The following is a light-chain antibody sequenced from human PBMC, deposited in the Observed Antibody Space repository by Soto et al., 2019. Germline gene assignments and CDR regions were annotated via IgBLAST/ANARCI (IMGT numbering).Light chain of an antibody. CDR2: AAS. J-gene: IGKJ4*01. CDR3: QQLISNPLT. Sequence: DIQLTQSPSFLSASVGDRVTITCRAGQDISSYLAWYQQKPGKAPNLLMCAASTLQSGVPTRFSGSGSGTEFTLTISTLQPEDFANYYCQQLISNPLTFGGGTKVEIK. CDR1: QDISSY. V-gene: IGKV1-9*01.